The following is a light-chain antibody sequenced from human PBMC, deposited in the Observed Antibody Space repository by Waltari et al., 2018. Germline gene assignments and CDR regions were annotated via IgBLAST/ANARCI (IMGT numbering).Light chain of an antibody. V-gene: IGKV1-5*03. CDR2: KAS. CDR1: QRILVW. Sequence: DIQMTQSPSTLSASIGDRVTITCRASQRILVWLAWYQQKPGKAPNLLIYKASNLKSGVPSRFSGSGSGTEFTLTISRLQPDDFATYYCQHYDSFPYTFGRGTKLEIK. CDR3: QHYDSFPYT. J-gene: IGKJ2*01.